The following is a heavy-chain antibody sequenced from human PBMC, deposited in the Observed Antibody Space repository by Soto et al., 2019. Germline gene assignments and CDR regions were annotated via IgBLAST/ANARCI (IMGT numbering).Heavy chain of an antibody. CDR2: IYYSGST. CDR3: ARDYYDSSGYSIPFDY. Sequence: SETLSLTCTVSGGSISSGGYYWSWIRQHPGKGLEWIGYIYYSGSTYYNPSLKSRVTISVDTSKNQFSLKLSSVTAADTAVYYCARDYYDSSGYSIPFDYWGQGTLVTVSS. J-gene: IGHJ4*02. V-gene: IGHV4-31*03. D-gene: IGHD3-22*01. CDR1: GGSISSGGYY.